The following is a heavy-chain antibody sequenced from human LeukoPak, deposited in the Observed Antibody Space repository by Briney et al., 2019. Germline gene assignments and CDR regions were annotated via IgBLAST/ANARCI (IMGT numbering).Heavy chain of an antibody. CDR3: AREGYYGSGSPPSLYFDY. V-gene: IGHV3-23*01. CDR2: ISISGSKT. CDR1: EFDFSSHA. J-gene: IGHJ4*02. Sequence: GGSLRLSCAASEFDFSSHAMTWVRQAPGKGLEWVSAISISGSKTYYADSVKGRFTISRDNSRSTLYLQMNSLRPEDTAIYYCAREGYYGSGSPPSLYFDYWGQGTLVTVSS. D-gene: IGHD3-10*01.